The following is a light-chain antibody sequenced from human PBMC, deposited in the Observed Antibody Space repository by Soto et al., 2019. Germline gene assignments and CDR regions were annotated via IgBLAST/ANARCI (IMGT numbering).Light chain of an antibody. CDR3: NQALGTPPFT. J-gene: IGKJ3*01. Sequence: DIVMTQSQLSLPVTPGEPASISCRSSQSLLHSNGYNYLDWYLQKPWQSPQLLIYLGSNRASGALDRISGSGSGTHFTLKISRVEAGDVCVYYCNQALGTPPFTFGPGTNVDI. CDR1: QSLLHSNGYNY. V-gene: IGKV2-28*01. CDR2: LGS.